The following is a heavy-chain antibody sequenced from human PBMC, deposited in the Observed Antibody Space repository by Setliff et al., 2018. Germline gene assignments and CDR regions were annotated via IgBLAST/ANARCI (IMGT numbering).Heavy chain of an antibody. J-gene: IGHJ4*02. V-gene: IGHV4-34*01. CDR3: RYWSGYYNNDY. D-gene: IGHD3-3*01. Sequence: PSETLSLTCTVYGGSFTNYYWGWIRQSPGKGLEWIGEINHSGSTNYNPSLKSRLNISVDASTNQFSLKLYSVTAADTAVYYCRYWSGYYNNDYWGQGTLVTV. CDR1: GGSFTNYY. CDR2: INHSGST.